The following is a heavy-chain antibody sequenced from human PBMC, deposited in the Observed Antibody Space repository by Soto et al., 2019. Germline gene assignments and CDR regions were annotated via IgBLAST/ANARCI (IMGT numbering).Heavy chain of an antibody. J-gene: IGHJ4*02. V-gene: IGHV1-18*01. CDR2: ISPHNFNT. Sequence: ASVKVSCKASGYTFTHFYITWVRQAPGQGLEWMGAISPHNFNTNYAQKFRGRVTLTTEKSTNTAYMDLRSLTSDDTAVYYWARDEGGYNILTGYYKPHHLAYGARGAPVPVSS. CDR1: GYTFTHFY. D-gene: IGHD3-9*01. CDR3: ARDEGGYNILTGYYKPHHLAY.